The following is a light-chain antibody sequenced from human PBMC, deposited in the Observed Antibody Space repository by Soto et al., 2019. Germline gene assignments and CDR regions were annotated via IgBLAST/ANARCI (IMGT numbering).Light chain of an antibody. V-gene: IGLV2-14*01. Sequence: QSALTQPASVSGSPGQSITISCTGTSSDVGGYKFVSWYQQHPGKAPKVMIYEVSNRPSGVSHRFSGSKSGNTASLTISGLQAEDEADYYCSSYTSSSTRVFGTGTKLTVL. CDR3: SSYTSSSTRV. CDR2: EVS. J-gene: IGLJ1*01. CDR1: SSDVGGYKF.